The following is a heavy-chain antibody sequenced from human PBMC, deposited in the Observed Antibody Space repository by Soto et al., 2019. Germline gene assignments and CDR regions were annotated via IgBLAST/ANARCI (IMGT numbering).Heavy chain of an antibody. Sequence: QVQLVQSGAEVKKPGSSVKVSCKASGGTFSSYAISWVRQAPGQGLEWMGGIIPIFGTANYAQKFQGRVTITADESTSTAYMELSRLRSEDKAVYYWAREKVGAYYYYYGRDGWGQGTTVTVSS. CDR3: AREKVGAYYYYYGRDG. D-gene: IGHD1-26*01. J-gene: IGHJ6*02. CDR1: GGTFSSYA. V-gene: IGHV1-69*01. CDR2: IIPIFGTA.